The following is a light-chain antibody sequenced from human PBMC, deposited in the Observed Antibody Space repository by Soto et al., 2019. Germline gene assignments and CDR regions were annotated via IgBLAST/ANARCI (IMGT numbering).Light chain of an antibody. CDR1: QSVSAY. CDR3: QQRTNWPGGT. V-gene: IGKV3-11*01. Sequence: EIVLTQSPATLSLSPGERVTLSCRASQSVSAYLAWFQQKPGQAPRLLIYDASNRATGIPARFSGSGSGTDFTLTISSLEPEDFAVYYCQQRTNWPGGTFGQGTKLEMK. CDR2: DAS. J-gene: IGKJ2*01.